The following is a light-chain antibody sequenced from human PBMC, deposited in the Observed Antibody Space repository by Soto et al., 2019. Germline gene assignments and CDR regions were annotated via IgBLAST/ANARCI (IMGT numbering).Light chain of an antibody. CDR2: GAS. Sequence: EIVMTQSPATLSVSPGERATLSCRASQGVNSNLAWYQQKPGQAPRLLINGASTRATGIPARFSGSGSGTEFTLTISSLQSEDFAVYYCQQYNNWPRTFGQGTKV. CDR3: QQYNNWPRT. V-gene: IGKV3-15*01. J-gene: IGKJ1*01. CDR1: QGVNSN.